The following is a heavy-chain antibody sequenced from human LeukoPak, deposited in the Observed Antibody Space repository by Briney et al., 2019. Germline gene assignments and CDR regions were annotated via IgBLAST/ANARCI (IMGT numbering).Heavy chain of an antibody. D-gene: IGHD3-3*01. J-gene: IGHJ4*02. V-gene: IGHV3-30-3*01. Sequence: GGSLRLSCAASGFTFSSYWMSWVRQAPGKGLEWVAVISYDGSNKYYADSVKGRFTISRDNSKNTLYLQMNSLRAEDTAVYYCARGSVGLRFLEWFDYWGQGTLVTVSS. CDR1: GFTFSSYW. CDR2: ISYDGSNK. CDR3: ARGSVGLRFLEWFDY.